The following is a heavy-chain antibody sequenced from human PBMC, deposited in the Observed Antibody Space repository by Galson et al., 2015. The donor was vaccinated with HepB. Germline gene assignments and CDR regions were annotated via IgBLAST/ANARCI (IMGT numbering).Heavy chain of an antibody. CDR2: ISGYNGHT. D-gene: IGHD6-19*01. J-gene: IGHJ4*02. CDR3: ARGGTGSDY. Sequence: SVKVSCKASGYTFTSYVISWVRRAPGQGLEWLGRISGYNGHTNYAQNLQNKVTMTTDTSTSTAYLELRRLKSDDTAIYYCARGGTGSDYWGQGTLVTVSS. CDR1: GYTFTSYV. V-gene: IGHV1-18*04.